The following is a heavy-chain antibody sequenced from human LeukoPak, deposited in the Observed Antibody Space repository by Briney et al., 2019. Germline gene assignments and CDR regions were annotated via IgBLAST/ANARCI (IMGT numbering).Heavy chain of an antibody. CDR3: ARGRRGSYFQDY. V-gene: IGHV4-39*07. J-gene: IGHJ4*02. CDR2: MWFGATT. Sequence: PSETLSLTCTVSGDSISSSNSYWGWIRQPPGKGLEWIGSMWFGATTSYDPSLKSRVTISIDPYKNQFSLKLSSVTAADTALYYCARGRRGSYFQDYWGQGTLVSVSS. D-gene: IGHD1-26*01. CDR1: GDSISSSNSY.